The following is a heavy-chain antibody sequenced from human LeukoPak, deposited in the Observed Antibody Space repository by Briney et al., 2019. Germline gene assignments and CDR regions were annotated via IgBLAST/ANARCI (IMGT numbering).Heavy chain of an antibody. J-gene: IGHJ4*02. V-gene: IGHV3-7*01. Sequence: EGSLKLSCAASGFTFNNFWINWVRQAPGKGLEWVANINQDGSEKYYVDSVKGRSTISRDNTKNSLFLQMNSLRAEDTAVYYCARSKGFSSSFRYYFDYWGQGTLVTASS. CDR3: ARSKGFSSSFRYYFDY. CDR2: INQDGSEK. CDR1: GFTFNNFW. D-gene: IGHD6-6*01.